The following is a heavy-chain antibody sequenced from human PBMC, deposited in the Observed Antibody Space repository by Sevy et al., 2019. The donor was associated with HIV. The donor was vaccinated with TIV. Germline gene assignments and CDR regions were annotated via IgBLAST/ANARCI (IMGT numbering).Heavy chain of an antibody. CDR1: GFAFSSHA. CDR2: ISYEGTET. Sequence: GGSLRLSCAASGFAFSSHAMHWVRQAPGKGLEWVGVISYEGTETFYAASVEGRFTISRDNSKNMLSLQINSLRPEDMAVYYCARDGGYSIKWYPLYWGQGTLVTVSS. V-gene: IGHV3-30-3*01. D-gene: IGHD6-13*01. J-gene: IGHJ4*01. CDR3: ARDGGYSIKWYPLY.